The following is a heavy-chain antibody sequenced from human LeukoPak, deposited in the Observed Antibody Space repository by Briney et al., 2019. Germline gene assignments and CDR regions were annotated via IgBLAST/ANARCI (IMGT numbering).Heavy chain of an antibody. Sequence: GGSLRLSCAASGFTVSSNYMSWVRQAPGNGLEWVSVVYSNGTTCYADSVRGRFTISRDNSKNTVSLQMSSLRAEDTAVYYCARDGPRARIVAASWGLCAMDVWGQGTTVSVSS. CDR1: GFTVSSNY. J-gene: IGHJ6*02. D-gene: IGHD1-26*01. CDR3: ARDGPRARIVAASWGLCAMDV. V-gene: IGHV3-66*01. CDR2: VYSNGTT.